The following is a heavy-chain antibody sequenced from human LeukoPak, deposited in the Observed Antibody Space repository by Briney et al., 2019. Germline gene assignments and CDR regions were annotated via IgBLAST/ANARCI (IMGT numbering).Heavy chain of an antibody. J-gene: IGHJ4*02. CDR1: GFTFSTYT. CDR2: ISGSGGST. V-gene: IGHV3-23*01. CDR3: AKDLYYDILTDYPSFDY. D-gene: IGHD3-9*01. Sequence: PGGSLRFSCAASGFTFSTYTMSWVRQAPGKGLEWVSAISGSGGSTYYADSVKGRFTISRDNSKNTLYLQMNSLRAEDTAVYYCAKDLYYDILTDYPSFDYWGQGTLVTVSS.